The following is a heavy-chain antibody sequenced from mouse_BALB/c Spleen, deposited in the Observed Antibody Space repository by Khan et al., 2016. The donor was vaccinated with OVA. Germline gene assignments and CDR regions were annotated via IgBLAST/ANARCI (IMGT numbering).Heavy chain of an antibody. D-gene: IGHD2-12*01. CDR2: INTYTGET. CDR3: ARPPYCSYTLDH. V-gene: IGHV9-3-1*01. CDR1: GYTFTNYG. Sequence: QVQLQQSGPELKKPGESVKISCKASGYTFTNYGMNWVKQSPGKALKWMGWINTYTGETTYADDFKGRFAFSLETSASTAYLQISNLKNEATATDCCARPPYCSYTLDHGGQGTSGTVAA. J-gene: IGHJ4*01.